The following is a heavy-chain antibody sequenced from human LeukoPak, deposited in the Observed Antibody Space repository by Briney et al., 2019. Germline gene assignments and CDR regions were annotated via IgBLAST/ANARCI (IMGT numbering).Heavy chain of an antibody. Sequence: GGSLRLSCAASGFTFSSYSMNWVRQAPGKGLGWVSSISSSSSYIYYADSVKGRFTISRDNAKNSLYLQMNSLRAEDTAVYYCARDAGVHSSSSFDYWGQGTLVTVSS. CDR1: GFTFSSYS. CDR2: ISSSSSYI. D-gene: IGHD6-6*01. V-gene: IGHV3-21*01. J-gene: IGHJ4*02. CDR3: ARDAGVHSSSSFDY.